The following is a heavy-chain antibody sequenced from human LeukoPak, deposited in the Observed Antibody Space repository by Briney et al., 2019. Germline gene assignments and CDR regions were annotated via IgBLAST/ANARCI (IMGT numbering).Heavy chain of an antibody. CDR2: IWYDGSNK. J-gene: IGHJ4*02. Sequence: GGSLRLSCAASGFTFSSYGMHWVRQAPGKGLEWVAVIWYDGSNKYYADSVKGRFTISRDNSKNTLYLQMNSLRAEDTAVYYCAKFSPHGGATYWGQGTLVTVSS. CDR3: AKFSPHGGATY. D-gene: IGHD3-10*01. V-gene: IGHV3-33*06. CDR1: GFTFSSYG.